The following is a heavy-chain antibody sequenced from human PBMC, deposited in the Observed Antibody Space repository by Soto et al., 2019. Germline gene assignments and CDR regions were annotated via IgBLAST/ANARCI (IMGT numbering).Heavy chain of an antibody. CDR3: ARSRRVATIFFDY. CDR2: IYDSGSA. D-gene: IGHD5-12*01. J-gene: IGHJ4*02. V-gene: IGHV4-31*03. Sequence: QVQLQESGPGLVKPAQTLSLTCTVSGGSISSGGYYWSWIRQHPGKGLEWIGYIYDSGSAYYNPSLRSRVSTSFDTSKNQFSLKLSSVTAADTAVYYCARSRRVATIFFDYWGQGTLVTVSS. CDR1: GGSISSGGYY.